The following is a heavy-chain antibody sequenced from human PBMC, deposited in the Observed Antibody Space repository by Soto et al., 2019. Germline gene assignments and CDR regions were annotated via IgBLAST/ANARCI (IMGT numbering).Heavy chain of an antibody. Sequence: SETLSLTCAVYGGSFSGYYWSWIRQPPGKGLEWIGEINHSGSTNYNPSLKSRVTISVDTSKNQFSLKLSSVTAADTAVYYCAREPLITIFGVVYYGMDVWGQGTTVTVSS. CDR3: AREPLITIFGVVYYGMDV. J-gene: IGHJ6*02. CDR1: GGSFSGYY. CDR2: INHSGST. D-gene: IGHD3-3*01. V-gene: IGHV4-34*01.